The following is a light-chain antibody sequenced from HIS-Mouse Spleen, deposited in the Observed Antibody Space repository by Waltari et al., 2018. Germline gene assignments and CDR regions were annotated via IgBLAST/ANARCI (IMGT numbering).Light chain of an antibody. Sequence: QSALTQPASVSGSPGQSITISCTGTSSDVGGHNYVPWYQQHPGKAPKLMIYDVSNRPSGVSNRFSGSKSGNTASLTISGLQAEDEADYYCSSYTSSSFNVVFGGGTKLTVL. CDR1: SSDVGGHNY. CDR3: SSYTSSSFNVV. J-gene: IGLJ2*01. CDR2: DVS. V-gene: IGLV2-14*03.